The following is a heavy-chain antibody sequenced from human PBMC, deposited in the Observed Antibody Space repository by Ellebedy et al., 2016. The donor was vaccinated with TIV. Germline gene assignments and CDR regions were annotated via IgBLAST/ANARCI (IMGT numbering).Heavy chain of an antibody. Sequence: GGSLRLSCKASGYSFTSYWIGWVRQMPGKGLEWMGIISPGGSDTRYNPSFQGQVTVSVDTSINSAYLQWNSLKASDSAMYYCARLARGGRTTSAAYFDFWGQGTLVTVSS. CDR3: ARLARGGRTTSAAYFDF. V-gene: IGHV5-51*01. D-gene: IGHD2-2*01. CDR1: GYSFTSYW. J-gene: IGHJ4*02. CDR2: ISPGGSDT.